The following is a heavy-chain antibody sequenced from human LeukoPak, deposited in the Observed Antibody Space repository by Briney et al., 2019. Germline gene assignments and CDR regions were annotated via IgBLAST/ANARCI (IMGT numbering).Heavy chain of an antibody. Sequence: SGGSLRLSCAASGFTFSSYAINWVRQAPGKGLEWVSAISGSGGSTYYADSVKGRFTISRDNSKNTLYLQMNSLRAEDTAVYYRAKGTNFDWRRFVPWCQGTPVTVSS. D-gene: IGHD3-9*01. J-gene: IGHJ5*02. CDR1: GFTFSSYA. CDR2: ISGSGGST. V-gene: IGHV3-23*01. CDR3: AKGTNFDWRRFVP.